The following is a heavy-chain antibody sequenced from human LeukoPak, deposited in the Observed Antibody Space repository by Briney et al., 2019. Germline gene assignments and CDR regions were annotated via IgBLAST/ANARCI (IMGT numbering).Heavy chain of an antibody. CDR2: ISSSSSYI. V-gene: IGHV3-21*01. Sequence: PGGSLRLSCAASGFTFSSYSMNWVRQAPGKGLEWVSSISSSSSYIYYADSVKGRFTISRDNAKNSVYLEMNSLRAEDTAVYYCARDKVVGATYFDYWGQGILVTVSS. J-gene: IGHJ4*02. CDR3: ARDKVVGATYFDY. CDR1: GFTFSSYS. D-gene: IGHD1-26*01.